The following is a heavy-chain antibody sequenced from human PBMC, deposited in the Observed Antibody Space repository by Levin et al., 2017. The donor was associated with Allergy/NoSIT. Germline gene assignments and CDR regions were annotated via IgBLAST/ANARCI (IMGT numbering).Heavy chain of an antibody. Sequence: SQTLSLTCTVSGGSISSSSYYWGWIRQPPGKGLEWIGTIYYSGTTYYNPSLKSRVTISVDTSKNQFSLKLSSVTAADTAVYYCARQRPMTTVTLDGYFDLWGRGTLVTVSS. CDR1: GGSISSSSYY. D-gene: IGHD4-17*01. V-gene: IGHV4-39*01. CDR2: IYYSGTT. J-gene: IGHJ2*01. CDR3: ARQRPMTTVTLDGYFDL.